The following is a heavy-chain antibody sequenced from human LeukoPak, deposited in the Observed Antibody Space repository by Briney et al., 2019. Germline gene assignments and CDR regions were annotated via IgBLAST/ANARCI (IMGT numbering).Heavy chain of an antibody. D-gene: IGHD6-13*01. J-gene: IGHJ5*02. Sequence: PSETLSLTCTVSGGSISSYYWSWIRQPPGKGLEWIGYIYYSGSTNYNPSLKSRVTIPVDTSKNQFSLKLSSVTAADTAVYYCARVIAAAGTNWFDPWGQGTLVTVSS. V-gene: IGHV4-59*01. CDR3: ARVIAAAGTNWFDP. CDR1: GGSISSYY. CDR2: IYYSGST.